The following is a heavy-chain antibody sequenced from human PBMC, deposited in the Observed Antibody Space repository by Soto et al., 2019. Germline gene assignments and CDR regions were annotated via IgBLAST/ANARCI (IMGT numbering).Heavy chain of an antibody. J-gene: IGHJ6*03. D-gene: IGHD3-3*01. CDR2: INHSGNT. CDR3: ARALLRFPVFTHGDYMDV. V-gene: IGHV4-34*01. CDR1: GGSFSGYY. Sequence: SETLSLTCAVYGGSFSGYYWSWIRQPPGKGLEWIGEINHSGNTNYNPSLKSRVTISVDTSKNQFSLKLSSVTAADTAVYYCARALLRFPVFTHGDYMDVWGKGTTVTVSS.